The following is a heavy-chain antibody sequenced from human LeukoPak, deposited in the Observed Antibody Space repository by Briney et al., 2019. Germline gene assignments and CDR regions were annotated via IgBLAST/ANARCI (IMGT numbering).Heavy chain of an antibody. CDR2: IVVGSGNT. CDR1: GFTFTSSA. D-gene: IGHD2-15*01. V-gene: IGHV1-58*01. J-gene: IGHJ4*02. Sequence: GASVKVSCKASGFTFTSSAVQWVRQARGQRLEWIGWIVVGSGNTNYAQKFQERVTITRDMSTSIAYMELSSLRSEDTAVYYCAASTGYCSGGSCYSGDYWGQGTLVTVSP. CDR3: AASTGYCSGGSCYSGDY.